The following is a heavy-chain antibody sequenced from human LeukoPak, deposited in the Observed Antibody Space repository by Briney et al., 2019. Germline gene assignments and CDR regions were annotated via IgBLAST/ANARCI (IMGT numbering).Heavy chain of an antibody. J-gene: IGHJ6*02. Sequence: SETLSLTCTVSGGSISSYYWSWIRQPAGKGLEWIGRIYTGGSTNYNPSLKSRVTMSVDTSKNQFSLKLSSVTAADTAVYYCARENPLYFDHYYYYGMDVWGQGTTVTVSS. D-gene: IGHD3-9*01. CDR3: ARENPLYFDHYYYYGMDV. CDR2: IYTGGST. CDR1: GGSISSYY. V-gene: IGHV4-4*07.